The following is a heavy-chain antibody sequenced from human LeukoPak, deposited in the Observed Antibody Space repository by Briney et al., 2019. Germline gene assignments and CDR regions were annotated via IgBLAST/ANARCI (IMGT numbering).Heavy chain of an antibody. CDR3: ARDGIGSGWYYFDY. J-gene: IGHJ4*02. V-gene: IGHV4-59*01. CDR2: IYYSGST. D-gene: IGHD6-19*01. Sequence: SETLSLTCTVSGGSISSYYWNWIRQPPGKGLEWIGYIYYSGSTNYNPSLKSRVTISVDTSKNQFSLKLSSVTAADTAVYYCARDGIGSGWYYFDYWGQGTLVTVSS. CDR1: GGSISSYY.